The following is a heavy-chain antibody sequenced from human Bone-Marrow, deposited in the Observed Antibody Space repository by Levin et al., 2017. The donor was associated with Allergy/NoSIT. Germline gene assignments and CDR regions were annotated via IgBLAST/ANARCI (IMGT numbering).Heavy chain of an antibody. Sequence: GASVKVSCKASGGTFTNYAINWVRQAPGQGLEWMGGIIPIFGTAFYAEKFQGRVTIIADESTTTSHLELSSLRSEDTAIYYCASLGYCSGGSCFWPNDYGDSDGTWGQGTRVIVSS. CDR3: ASLGYCSGGSCFWPNDYGDSDGT. J-gene: IGHJ5*02. D-gene: IGHD2-15*01. CDR2: IIPIFGTA. CDR1: GGTFTNYA. V-gene: IGHV1-69*13.